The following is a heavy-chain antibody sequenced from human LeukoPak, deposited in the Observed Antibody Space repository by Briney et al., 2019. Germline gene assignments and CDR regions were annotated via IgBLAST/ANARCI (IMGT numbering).Heavy chain of an antibody. CDR1: GFTFSSYS. V-gene: IGHV3-21*01. CDR3: ASNNLRDWYYFDY. D-gene: IGHD3-9*01. CDR2: ISSSSSYI. Sequence: GGSLRLSCAASGFTFSSYSMNWVRQAPGKGLEWVSSISSSSSYIYYADSVKGRFTISRDNAKNSLYLQMSSLRAEDTAVYYCASNNLRDWYYFDYWGQGTLVTVSS. J-gene: IGHJ4*02.